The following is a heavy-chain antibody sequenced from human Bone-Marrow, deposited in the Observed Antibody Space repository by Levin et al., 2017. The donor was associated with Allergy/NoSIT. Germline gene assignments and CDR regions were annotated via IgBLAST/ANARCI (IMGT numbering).Heavy chain of an antibody. CDR3: ATGGNQYYDY. D-gene: IGHD2/OR15-2a*01. CDR2: VNSDGSDT. J-gene: IGHJ4*02. V-gene: IGHV3-74*01. Sequence: GESLKISCAASGLTFVNYWMHWVRQVPGKGLVWLCRVNSDGSDTVYADSVKGRLTISRDNAKNTPYLQMSSLRAEDTAVYYCATGGNQYYDYWGQGTLVTVSS. CDR1: GLTFVNYW.